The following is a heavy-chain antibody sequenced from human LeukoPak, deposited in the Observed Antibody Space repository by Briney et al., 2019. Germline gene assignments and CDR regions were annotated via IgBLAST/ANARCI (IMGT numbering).Heavy chain of an antibody. V-gene: IGHV7-4-1*02. CDR2: IDTTTGNP. Sequence: ASVKVSCKTSGYTFTTYAMNWVRQAPGQGLQWMGWIDTTTGNPTYAQGFTGRFVFSLDTSVSTAYLQVSSLKAEDTAVYYCARDPGYCGGSTCYRYFDYWGPGTLVTVSS. CDR3: ARDPGYCGGSTCYRYFDY. J-gene: IGHJ4*02. CDR1: GYTFTTYA. D-gene: IGHD2-15*01.